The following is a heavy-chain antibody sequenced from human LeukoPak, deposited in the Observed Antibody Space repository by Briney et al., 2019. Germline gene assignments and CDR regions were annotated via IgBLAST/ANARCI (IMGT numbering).Heavy chain of an antibody. CDR3: ARDGNYYDSSGYYSEVYDY. CDR2: INPNSGGT. CDR1: GYTFTGYY. D-gene: IGHD3-22*01. Sequence: ASVKVSCKASGYTFTGYYMYWVRLAPGQGLEWMGWINPNSGGTNYAQKFQGRVTMTRDTSISTAYMELSRLRSDDTAVYYCARDGNYYDSSGYYSEVYDYWGQGTLVTVSS. J-gene: IGHJ4*02. V-gene: IGHV1-2*02.